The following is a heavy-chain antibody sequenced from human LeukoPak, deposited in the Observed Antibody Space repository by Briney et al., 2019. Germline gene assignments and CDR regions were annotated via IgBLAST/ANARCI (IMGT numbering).Heavy chain of an antibody. CDR2: IHPCDSDT. D-gene: IGHD6-13*01. CDR3: ARTGYSSSWHLQH. J-gene: IGHJ1*01. V-gene: IGHV5-51*01. Sequence: GESLKISFKGSGYHFTSLWIGWVRQVPGKGLEGMGIIHPCDSDTRYSPSFQGQVTISADKSISTAYLQWSSLKASDTAMYCCARTGYSSSWHLQHWGQGTLVTVSS. CDR1: GYHFTSLW.